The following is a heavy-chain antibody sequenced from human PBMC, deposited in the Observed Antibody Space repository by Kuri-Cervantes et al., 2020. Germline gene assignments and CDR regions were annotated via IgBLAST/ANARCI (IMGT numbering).Heavy chain of an antibody. CDR2: IYHSGST. J-gene: IGHJ6*03. CDR3: ARVTGLYYYYYYMDV. Sequence: ESLKISCAVSGYFISNGYYWGWIRQPPGKGLEWIGTIYHSGSTSYNPSLKSRVTISVDTSKNQFSLKLSSVTAADTAVYYCARVTGLYYYYYYMDVWGKGTTVTVSS. CDR1: GYFISNGYY. D-gene: IGHD7-27*01. V-gene: IGHV4-38-2*01.